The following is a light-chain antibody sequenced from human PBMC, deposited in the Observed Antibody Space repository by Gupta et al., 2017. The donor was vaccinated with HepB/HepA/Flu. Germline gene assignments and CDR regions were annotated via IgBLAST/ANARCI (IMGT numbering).Light chain of an antibody. CDR2: AVV. CDR3: CSYSTSNTVI. V-gene: IGLV2-14*03. Sequence: QSALTPPASVSVSPAHSTPLSCTRTSSDDVSYHYLSCYQQHPGKAPKVLVYAVVHRPSGVSHRFSCSKSGNTAALIISGLQAEDEADDYCCSYSTSNTVIFGGGTKVTVL. J-gene: IGLJ2*01. CDR1: SSDDVSYHY.